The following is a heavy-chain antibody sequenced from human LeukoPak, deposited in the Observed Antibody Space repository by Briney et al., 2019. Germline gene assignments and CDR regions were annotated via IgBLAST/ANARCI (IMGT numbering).Heavy chain of an antibody. Sequence: PSETLSLTCTVSGGSISSGGYYWSWIRQHPGKGLEWIGYIYYSGSTYYNPSLKSRVTISVDTSKNQFPLKLSSVTAADTAVYYCARTTVVTPQYYFDYWGQGTLVTVSS. D-gene: IGHD4-23*01. CDR1: GGSISSGGYY. CDR3: ARTTVVTPQYYFDY. J-gene: IGHJ4*02. V-gene: IGHV4-31*03. CDR2: IYYSGST.